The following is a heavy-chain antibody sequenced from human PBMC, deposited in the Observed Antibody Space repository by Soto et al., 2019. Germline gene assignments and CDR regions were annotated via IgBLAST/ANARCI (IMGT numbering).Heavy chain of an antibody. CDR2: TYYRSKWYN. CDR3: ARDQEWLAPIYYYGMDV. J-gene: IGHJ6*02. V-gene: IGHV6-1*01. D-gene: IGHD6-19*01. CDR1: GDSVSSNSAA. Sequence: SQTLSLTCAISGDSVSSNSAAWNWIRQSPSRGLEWLGRTYYRSKWYNDYAVSVKSRITINPDTSKNQFSLQLNSVTPEDTVVYYCARDQEWLAPIYYYGMDVWGQGTTVTVSS.